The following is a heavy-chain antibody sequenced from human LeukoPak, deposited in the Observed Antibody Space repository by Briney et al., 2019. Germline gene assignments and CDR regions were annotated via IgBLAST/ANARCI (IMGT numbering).Heavy chain of an antibody. CDR1: GGSISSHY. V-gene: IGHV4-59*11. CDR2: IYYSGST. J-gene: IGHJ6*03. CDR3: ARAENYYYYYMDV. Sequence: SETLSLTCTVSGGSISSHYWSWIRQPPGKGLEWIGYIYYSGSTNYNPSLKSRVTISVDTSKNQFSLKLSSVTAADTAVYYCARAENYYYYYMDVWGKGTTVTVSS.